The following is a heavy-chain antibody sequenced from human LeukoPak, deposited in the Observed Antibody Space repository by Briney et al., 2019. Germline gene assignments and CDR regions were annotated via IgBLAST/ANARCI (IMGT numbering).Heavy chain of an antibody. CDR1: GFTFSNYW. Sequence: PGASLRLSCAASGFTFSNYWMTWVRQAAGKGLEWVAYISISGSSIYYADAENGRFTISIDNAKTSLYLQGQSLRVDDTAIYDCARDGDILTGYYKYYFDYWGQGTLVTVSS. D-gene: IGHD3-9*01. CDR2: ISISGSSI. CDR3: ARDGDILTGYYKYYFDY. V-gene: IGHV3-48*04. J-gene: IGHJ4*02.